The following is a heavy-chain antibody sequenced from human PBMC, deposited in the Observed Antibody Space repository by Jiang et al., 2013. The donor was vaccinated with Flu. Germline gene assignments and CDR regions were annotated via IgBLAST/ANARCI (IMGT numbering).Heavy chain of an antibody. Sequence: SDYYMNWIRQAPGKGLEWVSYISTNSSTIYYADSLKGRFTISRDNAKNSLSLQMNSLRAEDTAVYYCARELFGGFDFLPVDDAFDVWGQGTVVTVSS. CDR2: ISTNSSTI. CDR1: SDYY. CDR3: ARELFGGFDFLPVDDAFDV. D-gene: IGHD5-12*01. J-gene: IGHJ3*01. V-gene: IGHV3-11*04.